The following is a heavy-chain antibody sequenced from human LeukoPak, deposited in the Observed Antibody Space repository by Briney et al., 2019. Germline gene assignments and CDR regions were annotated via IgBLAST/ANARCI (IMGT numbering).Heavy chain of an antibody. CDR3: ARLVHDSRGYYYFDY. Sequence: SETLSLTCTVSGGSISSSNYYWGWIRQPPGKGLEWMGSIHYSGSTYNNPSLKSRVTMSVDTSRSQFSLKVSSETAACALVTYFARLVHDSRGYYYFDYWGQGTLVIVSS. CDR1: GGSISSSNYY. CDR2: IHYSGST. J-gene: IGHJ4*02. D-gene: IGHD3-22*01. V-gene: IGHV4-39*01.